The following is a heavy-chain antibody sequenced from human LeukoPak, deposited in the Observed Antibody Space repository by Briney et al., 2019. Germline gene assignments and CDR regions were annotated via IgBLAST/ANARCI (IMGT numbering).Heavy chain of an antibody. CDR1: GFTFSSYA. D-gene: IGHD2-2*01. Sequence: GGSLRLSCAASGFTFSSYAMSWVRQAPGKGLEGVSAISGSGGSTYYADSVKGRFTISRDNSKNTLYLQMNSLRAEDTAVYYCAKVRQEIVVVPAVYFDYWGQGTLVTVSS. CDR3: AKVRQEIVVVPAVYFDY. J-gene: IGHJ4*02. V-gene: IGHV3-23*01. CDR2: ISGSGGST.